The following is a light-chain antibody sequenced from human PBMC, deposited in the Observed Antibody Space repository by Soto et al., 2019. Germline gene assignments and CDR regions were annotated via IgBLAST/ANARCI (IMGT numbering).Light chain of an antibody. CDR3: SSYTSSSTWV. J-gene: IGLJ3*02. CDR1: SSDVGGYNY. Sequence: QSALTQPASVSGSPGQSITISCTGTSSDVGGYNYGSWYQQHPGKAPKLMIYEVSNRPSGVSNRFSGSKSGNTASLTVFGLQAEDEADYYCSSYTSSSTWVFGGGTKVTVL. CDR2: EVS. V-gene: IGLV2-14*01.